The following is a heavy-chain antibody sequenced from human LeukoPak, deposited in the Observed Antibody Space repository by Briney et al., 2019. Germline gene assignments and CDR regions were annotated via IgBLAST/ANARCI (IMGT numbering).Heavy chain of an antibody. Sequence: PSETLSLTCTVSGGSITSGGYYWNWIRQSPGKGLEWIGFLSYSGRTNYNPSLKSRLSISVDTSKNQFSLRLNSVTAADTAVYYCARKNDYGASYYIDIWGKGTAVTVSS. V-gene: IGHV4-31*03. CDR2: LSYSGRT. CDR1: GGSITSGGYY. CDR3: ARKNDYGASYYIDI. D-gene: IGHD4-17*01. J-gene: IGHJ6*03.